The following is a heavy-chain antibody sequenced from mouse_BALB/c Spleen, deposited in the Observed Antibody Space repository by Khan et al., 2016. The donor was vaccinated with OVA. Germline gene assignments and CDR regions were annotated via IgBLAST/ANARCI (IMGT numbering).Heavy chain of an antibody. V-gene: IGHV1S136*01. CDR2: IYPYNDDT. CDR3: ARNDGYDVYFDY. J-gene: IGHJ2*01. Sequence: EVQLQESGPELVKPGASVKMSCKASGYTFTSYVMHWVRQKPGQGLEWIGYIYPYNDDTKYNEKIKGKATLTSDKSSSTAYMELTSLTSEDSAVYYCARNDGYDVYFDYWGQGTTLTVSS. D-gene: IGHD2-2*01. CDR1: GYTFTSYV.